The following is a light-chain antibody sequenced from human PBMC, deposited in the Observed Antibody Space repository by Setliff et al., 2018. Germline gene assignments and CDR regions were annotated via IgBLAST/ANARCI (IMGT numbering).Light chain of an antibody. V-gene: IGKV1-13*02. CDR1: QDISVA. Sequence: AIQLTQSPSSLSASVGDRVTITCRASQDISVALAWYQQKPGKAPKLLIYDVSSLESGVPSRFSGSGSGTDFTLTISRLQPEDFATYYCQQFTTFPLTFGGGTKVDIK. CDR2: DVS. J-gene: IGKJ4*01. CDR3: QQFTTFPLT.